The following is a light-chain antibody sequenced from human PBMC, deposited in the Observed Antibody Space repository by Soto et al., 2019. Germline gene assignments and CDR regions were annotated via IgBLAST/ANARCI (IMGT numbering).Light chain of an antibody. Sequence: EIVLTQSPTTLSLSPGERATLSCRASQSVGNALVWYHHKPGQAPRLLIYSASHRATVIPARFSGSGSGTYFTLTISSLQPEDFAVYSCQQRTNWPATFGGGTKVEIK. J-gene: IGKJ4*01. V-gene: IGKV3-11*01. CDR1: QSVGNA. CDR2: SAS. CDR3: QQRTNWPAT.